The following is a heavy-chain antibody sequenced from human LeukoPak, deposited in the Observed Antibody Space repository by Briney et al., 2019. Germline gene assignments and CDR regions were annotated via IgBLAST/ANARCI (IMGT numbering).Heavy chain of an antibody. CDR3: AKYQIGDSSGWYELVLPASHFDY. J-gene: IGHJ4*02. D-gene: IGHD6-19*01. V-gene: IGHV4-39*07. CDR2: IYYSGST. CDR1: GGSISSSSYY. Sequence: SETLSLTCTVSGGSISSSSYYWGWIRQPPGKGLEWIGSIYYSGSTYYNPSLKSRVTISVDTSKNQFSLKLSSVTAADTAVYYCAKYQIGDSSGWYELVLPASHFDYWGQGTLVTVSS.